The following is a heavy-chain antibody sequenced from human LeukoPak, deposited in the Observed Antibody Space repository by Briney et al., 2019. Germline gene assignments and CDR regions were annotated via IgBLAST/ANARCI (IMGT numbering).Heavy chain of an antibody. J-gene: IGHJ4*02. V-gene: IGHV3-23*01. CDR2: ISGSGGST. D-gene: IGHD3-22*01. CDR1: GFTFSSYA. CDR3: ARGRLRHYYDSSGYPVR. Sequence: GGSLRLSCAASGFTFSSYAMSWVRQAPGKGLEWVSAISGSGGSTYYADSVKGRFTISRDNSKNTLYLQMNSLRAEDTAVYYCARGRLRHYYDSSGYPVRWGQGTLVTVSS.